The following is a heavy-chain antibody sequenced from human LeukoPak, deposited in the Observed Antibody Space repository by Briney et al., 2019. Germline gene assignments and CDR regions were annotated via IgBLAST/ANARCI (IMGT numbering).Heavy chain of an antibody. CDR1: GFTFSSYS. CDR3: ARDGRFLEWLSPFDY. Sequence: GGSLRLSCAASGFTFSSYSMNWVRQAPGKGLEWVSYISSSSSTIYYADSVKGRFTISRDNAKNSLYLQMNSLRAEDTAVYYCARDGRFLEWLSPFDYWGQGTLVTVSS. V-gene: IGHV3-48*01. CDR2: ISSSSSTI. J-gene: IGHJ4*02. D-gene: IGHD3-3*01.